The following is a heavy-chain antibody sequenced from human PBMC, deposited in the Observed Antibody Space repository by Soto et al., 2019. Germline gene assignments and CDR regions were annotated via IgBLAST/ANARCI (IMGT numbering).Heavy chain of an antibody. CDR3: ASIAAAGTYYYYGMDV. V-gene: IGHV4-34*01. CDR1: GGSFSGYY. J-gene: IGHJ6*02. CDR2: INHSGST. D-gene: IGHD6-13*01. Sequence: QVQLQQWGAGLLKPSETLSLTCAVYGGSFSGYYWSWIRQPPGKGLEWIGEINHSGSTNYNPSLKRRVTISVDTSKNQFSLKLSSVTAADTAVYYCASIAAAGTYYYYGMDVWGQGTTVTVSS.